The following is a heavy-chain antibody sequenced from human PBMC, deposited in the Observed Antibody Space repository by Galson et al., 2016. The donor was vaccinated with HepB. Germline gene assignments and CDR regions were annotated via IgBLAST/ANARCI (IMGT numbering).Heavy chain of an antibody. J-gene: IGHJ4*02. CDR2: IIPIFDTP. Sequence: SVKVSCKASGGTFNIYSINWARQAPGQGLEWMGGIIPIFDTPKYARKFQGRVTITADESTGTAYMELSSLISEDTAVYYCARDRTYGVNSYFDYWGQGTLVTVSS. CDR3: ARDRTYGVNSYFDY. CDR1: GGTFNIYS. D-gene: IGHD4-23*01. V-gene: IGHV1-69*13.